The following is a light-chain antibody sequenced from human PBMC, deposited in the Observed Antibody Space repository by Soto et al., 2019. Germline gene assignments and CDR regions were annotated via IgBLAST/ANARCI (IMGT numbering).Light chain of an antibody. CDR2: DAS. CDR1: QSVSSSY. V-gene: IGKV3-20*01. Sequence: EIVLTQSAGTLALSPGERDTLSCRASQSVSSSYLAWYQQKPGQAPRLLIYDASSRATGIPDRFSGRGSGTAYTLPISRRQPEDFAVYYCQQYGRSPRTFGEEPNVGI. CDR3: QQYGRSPRT. J-gene: IGKJ1*01.